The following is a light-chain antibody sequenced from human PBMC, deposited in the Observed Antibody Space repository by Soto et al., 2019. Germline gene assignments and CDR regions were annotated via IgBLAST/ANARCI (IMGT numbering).Light chain of an antibody. CDR2: GAS. CDR3: QQYGSSPGT. V-gene: IGKV3-20*01. Sequence: LVWTQSPGTVSLSPGELCTRSGMASQSVSGNALALYQQKPGQAPRLLIYGASSRATGITDRFSGSGSGTDFTLTISRLEPEDFAVYYCQQYGSSPGTFGQGTQVEIK. CDR1: QSVSGNA. J-gene: IGKJ1*01.